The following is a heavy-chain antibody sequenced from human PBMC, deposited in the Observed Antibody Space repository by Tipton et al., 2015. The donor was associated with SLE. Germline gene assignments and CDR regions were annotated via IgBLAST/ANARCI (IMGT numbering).Heavy chain of an antibody. CDR1: GYTFTSYY. Sequence: QSGAEVKKPGASVKVSCTASGYTFTSYYIHWVRQAPGQGLEWMGIINPTGGSTSYAQKFQGRVTMARGTSTSTVYMELSSLRSEDTAVYYCVRGKYYYDSGDYWGQGTLVTVSS. D-gene: IGHD3-22*01. CDR3: VRGKYYYDSGDY. CDR2: INPTGGST. V-gene: IGHV1-46*01. J-gene: IGHJ4*02.